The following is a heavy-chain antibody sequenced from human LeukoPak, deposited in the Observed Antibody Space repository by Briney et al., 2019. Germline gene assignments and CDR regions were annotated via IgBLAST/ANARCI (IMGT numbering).Heavy chain of an antibody. CDR3: VCGSYSNPFDY. J-gene: IGHJ4*02. D-gene: IGHD1-26*01. CDR1: GFTFSSYA. CDR2: ISGSGGST. Sequence: GGSLRLSCAASGFTFSSYAMSWVRQAPGKGLEWVSAISGSGGSTYYADSVKGRFTISRDNSKNTLYLQMNSLRAEDTAVYYCVCGSYSNPFDYWGQGTLVTVSS. V-gene: IGHV3-23*01.